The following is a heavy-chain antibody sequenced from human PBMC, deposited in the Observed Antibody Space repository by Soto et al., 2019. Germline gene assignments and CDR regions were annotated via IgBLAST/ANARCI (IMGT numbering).Heavy chain of an antibody. V-gene: IGHV3-23*01. CDR3: ARVPDLNYCSRTSCLYYFDY. CDR1: GFTFSRYI. D-gene: IGHD2-2*01. J-gene: IGHJ4*02. CDR2: INSNGGST. Sequence: EVQLLESGGGLVQPGGSLRLSCVASGFTFSRYIMSWVRQAPGKGLEWVSTINSNGGSTYYADSVKGRFTVSRDNSRNSLNVQMDRLRAEDTAVYYCARVPDLNYCSRTSCLYYFDYWGQGGLVTVSS.